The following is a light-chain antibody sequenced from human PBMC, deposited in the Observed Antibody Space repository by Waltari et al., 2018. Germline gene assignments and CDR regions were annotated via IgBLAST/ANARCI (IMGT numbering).Light chain of an antibody. CDR1: QSLLHRNGNNY. V-gene: IGKV2-28*01. Sequence: DIVVTQSPLSLPVTPGEPASISCRSSQSLLHRNGNNYLDCYLQKPGQSPQLLIYLGFNRTSRVPDRFSGSVSGTDFTLRISRVEAVDVGVYYCMQSLQTLWTFGPGTKVEIK. CDR2: LGF. J-gene: IGKJ1*01. CDR3: MQSLQTLWT.